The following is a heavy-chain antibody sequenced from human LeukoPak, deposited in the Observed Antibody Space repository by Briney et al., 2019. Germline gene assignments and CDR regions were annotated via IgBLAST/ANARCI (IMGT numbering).Heavy chain of an antibody. CDR3: ARTISGWYYFDY. D-gene: IGHD6-13*01. CDR1: GGSNSAYY. J-gene: IGHJ4*02. Sequence: PSETLSLTCSVSGGSNSAYYWSWIRQPPGKGLEWIGYINYSGRTDHNPSLKGRVTISVDTSKNQFSLKLSSVTAADTAVFYCARTISGWYYFDYWGQGTLVTVSS. V-gene: IGHV4-59*08. CDR2: INYSGRT.